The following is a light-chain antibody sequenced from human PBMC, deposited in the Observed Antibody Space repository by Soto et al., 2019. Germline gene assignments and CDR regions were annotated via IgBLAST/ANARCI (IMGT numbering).Light chain of an antibody. V-gene: IGKV3-20*01. CDR1: QSVSNNY. CDR3: QGYGSSGT. J-gene: IGKJ1*01. CDR2: GAS. Sequence: EIVLTQSPGTLSLSPGERATLSCSASQSVSNNYLAWYQQKPGQAPRLLIYGASNRATGIPARLRGSGCRKDFTLTFSRLEPKVFAVYYFQGYGSSGTLAKGTKVDIK.